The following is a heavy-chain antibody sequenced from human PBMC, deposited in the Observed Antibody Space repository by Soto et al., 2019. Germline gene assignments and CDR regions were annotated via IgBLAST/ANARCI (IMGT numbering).Heavy chain of an antibody. V-gene: IGHV3-23*01. D-gene: IGHD3-9*01. CDR2: ISGSGGST. J-gene: IGHJ6*02. CDR1: GFSISSYA. Sequence: GSLRLSCAASGFSISSYAMNWVRQAPGKGLEWVSAISGSGGSTYYADSVKGRFTISRDNSKNTLYLQMNSLRAEDTAVYYCAKEDRVSRYFDWLLYLYGMEVWGQGTTVTVSS. CDR3: AKEDRVSRYFDWLLYLYGMEV.